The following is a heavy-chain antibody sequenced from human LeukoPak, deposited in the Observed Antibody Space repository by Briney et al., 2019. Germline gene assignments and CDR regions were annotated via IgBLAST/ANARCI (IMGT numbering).Heavy chain of an antibody. CDR2: ISHSWIT. CDR3: ARRGVYYDSSGYHYYFDY. D-gene: IGHD3-22*01. J-gene: IGHJ4*02. CDR1: GGSFSAYY. V-gene: IGHV4-34*01. Sequence: SETLSLTCAVYGGSFSAYYWSWIRQPPGKGLEWIGEISHSWITNHNPSLKSQVTISADTSKNQFSLKLSSVTAADTAVYYCARRGVYYDSSGYHYYFDYWGQGTLVTVSS.